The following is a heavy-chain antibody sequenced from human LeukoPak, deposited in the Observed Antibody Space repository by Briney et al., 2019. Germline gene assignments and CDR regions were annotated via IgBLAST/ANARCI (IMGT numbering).Heavy chain of an antibody. CDR2: ISGSGGST. J-gene: IGHJ6*03. D-gene: IGHD5-12*01. V-gene: IGHV3-23*01. CDR3: ARRPIVATPWSIYYMDV. Sequence: GGSLRLSCAASGFTFSDYYMSWIRQAPGKGLEWVSAISGSGGSTYYADSVKGRFTISRDNSKNTLYLQMNSLRAEDTAVYYCARRPIVATPWSIYYMDVWGKGTTVTVSS. CDR1: GFTFSDYY.